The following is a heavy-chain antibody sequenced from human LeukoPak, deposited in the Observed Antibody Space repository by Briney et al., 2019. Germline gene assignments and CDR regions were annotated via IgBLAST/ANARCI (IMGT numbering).Heavy chain of an antibody. Sequence: PGGSLRLSCAASGFTFSSYEMNWVRQAPGKGLEWVSYISSSGSTIYYADSVKGRFTISRDNAKNSLYLQMNSLRAEDTAVYYCARVRYYDSSGYYPFDYWGQGTLVTVSS. D-gene: IGHD3-22*01. CDR3: ARVRYYDSSGYYPFDY. J-gene: IGHJ4*02. CDR1: GFTFSSYE. CDR2: ISSSGSTI. V-gene: IGHV3-48*03.